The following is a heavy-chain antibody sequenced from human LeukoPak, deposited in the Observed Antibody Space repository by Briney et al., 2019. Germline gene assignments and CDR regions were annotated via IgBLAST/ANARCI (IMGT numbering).Heavy chain of an antibody. CDR3: AKATYYYDSSGYDY. CDR1: GFTFSSYA. V-gene: IGHV3-23*01. Sequence: GSLRLSCAASGFTFSSYAMSWVRQAPGKGLEWVSAISGSGGSTYYADSVKGRFTISRDNSKNTLYLQMNSLRAEDTAVYYCAKATYYYDSSGYDYWGQGTLVTVSS. D-gene: IGHD3-22*01. CDR2: ISGSGGST. J-gene: IGHJ4*02.